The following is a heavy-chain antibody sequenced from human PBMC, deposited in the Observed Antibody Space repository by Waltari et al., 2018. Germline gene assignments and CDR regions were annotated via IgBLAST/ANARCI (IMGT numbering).Heavy chain of an antibody. J-gene: IGHJ4*02. D-gene: IGHD1-26*01. Sequence: QVQLQQWGAGLLKPSETLPLTCAVIGPSFSTYCGRWLRRPPGKGLEWIGEINHRGSTNYNPSLKSRVTILLDTSKNQFSLKLSSVNAADTAVYYCASRDIVGDYSVPYYFAYWGQGGLVTVSS. CDR3: ASRDIVGDYSVPYYFAY. V-gene: IGHV4-34*01. CDR2: INHRGST. CDR1: GPSFSTYC.